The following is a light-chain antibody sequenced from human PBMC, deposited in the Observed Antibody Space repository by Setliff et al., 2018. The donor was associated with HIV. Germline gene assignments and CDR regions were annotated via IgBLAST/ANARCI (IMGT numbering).Light chain of an antibody. J-gene: IGLJ1*01. CDR2: DVS. Sequence: SVLTQPASVSGSPGQSITISCTGTSSDIGGYNYVSWYQQHPGKAPKLMVYDVSQRPSGVSNRFSGSKSGNTASLTISGLLAEDEADYYCSSYTSSTTYVFGPGTSHRP. CDR1: SSDIGGYNY. V-gene: IGLV2-14*01. CDR3: SSYTSSTTYV.